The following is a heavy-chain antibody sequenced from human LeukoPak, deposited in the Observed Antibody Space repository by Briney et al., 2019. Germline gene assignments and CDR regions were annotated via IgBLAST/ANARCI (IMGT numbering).Heavy chain of an antibody. J-gene: IGHJ4*02. Sequence: ASVKVSCKTSGYTFSRHGITWVRQAPGQGLEWMGWVSVYNGNTNYAQNVQGRVTMTTDTSTNTAYMELRSLRSGDTAVYYCAKDIHPGLDSGASCCFDYWGQGTPVTVSS. CDR2: VSVYNGNT. D-gene: IGHD3-22*01. CDR1: GYTFSRHG. V-gene: IGHV1-18*01. CDR3: AKDIHPGLDSGASCCFDY.